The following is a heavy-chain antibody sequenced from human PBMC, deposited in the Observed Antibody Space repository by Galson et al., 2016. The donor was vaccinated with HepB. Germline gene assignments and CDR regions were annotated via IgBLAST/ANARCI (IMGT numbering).Heavy chain of an antibody. CDR1: GFTLTSYA. Sequence: SVKVSCKASGFTLTSYAIKWVRQAPGQRLGWMGWINVGNGNTKYSEKFQGRVTFTRDTSASTVYMELSSLRSEDTAVYYCARAAHSSGYCDVFDIWGQGTKVTVSS. D-gene: IGHD3-22*01. CDR2: INVGNGNT. J-gene: IGHJ3*02. V-gene: IGHV1-3*01. CDR3: ARAAHSSGYCDVFDI.